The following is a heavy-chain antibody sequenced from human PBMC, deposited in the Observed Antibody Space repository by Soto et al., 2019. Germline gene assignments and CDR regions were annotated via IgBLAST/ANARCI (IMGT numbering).Heavy chain of an antibody. CDR3: ARGGYGAWYLDL. Sequence: EVQLVESGGGLVQPGGSLRLSCVVSGFTFSSYWIHWVRQAPGKGLVWVSRINSDGSRTNYADSVKGRFTLSRDNAENTLYLLMNSLRAEDTAVYYCARGGYGAWYLDLWGRGTLATVSS. CDR1: GFTFSSYW. D-gene: IGHD5-18*01. CDR2: INSDGSRT. V-gene: IGHV3-74*01. J-gene: IGHJ2*01.